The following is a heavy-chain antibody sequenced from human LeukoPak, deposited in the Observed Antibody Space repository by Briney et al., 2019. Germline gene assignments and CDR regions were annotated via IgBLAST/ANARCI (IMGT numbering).Heavy chain of an antibody. CDR3: ARFVTASAAFDI. CDR2: IYYSGNA. J-gene: IGHJ3*02. D-gene: IGHD3-16*01. CDR1: GGSISSSSYY. Sequence: NASETLSLTCTVSGGSISSSSYYWGWVRQPPGKGLEWIGSIYYSGNAYYNPSLKSRVTISVDTSKNQFSLKLSSVTVADTAVYYCARFVTASAAFDIWGQGTMVTVSS. V-gene: IGHV4-39*01.